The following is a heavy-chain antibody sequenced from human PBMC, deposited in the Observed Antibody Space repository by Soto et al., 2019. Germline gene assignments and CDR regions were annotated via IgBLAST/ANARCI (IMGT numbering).Heavy chain of an antibody. CDR2: IYPGDSDT. CDR1: GYSFTSYW. V-gene: IGHV5-51*01. CDR3: ARLVVEDDYGDFSNYYGMDV. D-gene: IGHD4-17*01. J-gene: IGHJ6*02. Sequence: GESLNISCKGSGYSFTSYWIGWVRQMPGKGLEWMGIIYPGDSDTRYSPSFQGQVTISADKSISTAYLQWSSLKASDTAMYYCARLVVEDDYGDFSNYYGMDVWGQGTTVTVSS.